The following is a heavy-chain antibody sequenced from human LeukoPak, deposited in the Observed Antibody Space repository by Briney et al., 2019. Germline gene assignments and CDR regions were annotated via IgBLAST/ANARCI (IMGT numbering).Heavy chain of an antibody. D-gene: IGHD3-10*01. CDR2: INHSGST. Sequence: SETLSLTCAVYGGSFSGYYWSWIRQPPGKGLEWIGEINHSGSTNYNPSLKSRVTISVDTSKNQFSLKLSSVTAADTAVYYCARGLLYFGETLDYYYYMDVWGKGTTVTISS. CDR3: ARGLLYFGETLDYYYYMDV. V-gene: IGHV4-34*01. CDR1: GGSFSGYY. J-gene: IGHJ6*03.